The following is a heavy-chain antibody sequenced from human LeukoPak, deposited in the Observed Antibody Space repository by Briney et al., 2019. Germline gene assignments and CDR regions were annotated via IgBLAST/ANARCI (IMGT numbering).Heavy chain of an antibody. J-gene: IGHJ4*02. CDR2: IYYSGST. CDR1: GGSISSSSYY. CDR3: ARQSIAAAIPFDY. Sequence: SETLSLTCTVSGGSISSSSYYWGWIRQPPGKGLEWIGSIYYSGSTYYNPSLKSRVTISVDTSKNQFSLKLSSVTAADTAVYYCARQSIAAAIPFDYWGQGTLVTVSS. V-gene: IGHV4-39*01. D-gene: IGHD6-13*01.